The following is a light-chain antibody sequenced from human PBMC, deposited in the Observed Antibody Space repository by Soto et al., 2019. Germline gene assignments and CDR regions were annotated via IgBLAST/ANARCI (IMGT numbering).Light chain of an antibody. CDR2: DAS. CDR3: QQRSNWPPWT. CDR1: QSVSSY. Sequence: EVLLTQSTSTLALPPGERATLSFKASQSVSSYLAWYQQKPGQAPRLLIYDASNRATGIPARFSGSGSGTDFTLTISSLEPEDFAVYYCQQRSNWPPWTFGQGTKVDIK. V-gene: IGKV3-11*01. J-gene: IGKJ1*01.